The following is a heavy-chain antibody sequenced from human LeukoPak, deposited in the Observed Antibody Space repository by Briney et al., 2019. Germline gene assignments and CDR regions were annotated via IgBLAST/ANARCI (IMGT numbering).Heavy chain of an antibody. Sequence: SETLSLTCTVSGGSISSYYWSWIRQPPGKGLEWTGYIYYSGGTNYNPSLKSRVTISVDTSKNQFSLKLSSVTAADTAVYYCARLDIVVVPAAILYYFDYWGQGTLVTVSS. CDR3: ARLDIVVVPAAILYYFDY. CDR1: GGSISSYY. J-gene: IGHJ4*02. V-gene: IGHV4-59*08. CDR2: IYYSGGT. D-gene: IGHD2-2*01.